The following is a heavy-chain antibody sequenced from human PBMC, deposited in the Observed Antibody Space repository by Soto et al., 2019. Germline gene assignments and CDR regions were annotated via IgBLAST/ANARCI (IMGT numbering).Heavy chain of an antibody. CDR3: ARDSADYDDSSGPNWFDH. J-gene: IGHJ5*02. CDR2: IYYSGST. Sequence: SETLSLTCTVSGGSISSYYWSWIRQPPGKGLEWIGYIYYSGSTNYNPSLKSRVTISVDTSKNQFSLKLSSVTAADTAVYYCARDSADYDDSSGPNWFDHWGQGTLVTVSS. CDR1: GGSISSYY. V-gene: IGHV4-59*01. D-gene: IGHD3-22*01.